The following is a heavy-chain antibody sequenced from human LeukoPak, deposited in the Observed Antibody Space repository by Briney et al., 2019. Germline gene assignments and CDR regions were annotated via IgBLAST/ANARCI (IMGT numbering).Heavy chain of an antibody. D-gene: IGHD3-10*01. V-gene: IGHV1-2*02. J-gene: IGHJ4*02. CDR1: GYSFTAFS. CDR3: ARDGDYGAASYYRGCIDS. CDR2: IHPRRGDT. Sequence: GASVKVSCKTSGYSFTAFSIHWVRQAPGQGLEWMGWIHPRRGDTNYAQKFQGRVTMTRDTSISTAYLDLSSLRSDGTAVYYCARDGDYGAASYYRGCIDSWGQGTPVTVSP.